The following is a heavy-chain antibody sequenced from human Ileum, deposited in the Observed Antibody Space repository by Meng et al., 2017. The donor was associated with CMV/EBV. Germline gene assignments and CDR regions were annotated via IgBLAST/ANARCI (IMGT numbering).Heavy chain of an antibody. Sequence: GGSLRLSCATSGFTFSTYEMNWVRQAPGKGLEWISYISSGGSTIYYADSVKGRFTISRDDAKNSLYWRMNILRAEDTAVYYCAREIAGTGPGFDYWGQGTLVTVSS. CDR1: GFTFSTYE. J-gene: IGHJ4*02. CDR3: AREIAGTGPGFDY. D-gene: IGHD6-13*01. V-gene: IGHV3-48*03. CDR2: ISSGGSTI.